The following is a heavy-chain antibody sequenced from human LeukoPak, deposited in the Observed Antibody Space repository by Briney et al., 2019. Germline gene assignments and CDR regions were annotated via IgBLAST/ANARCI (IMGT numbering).Heavy chain of an antibody. V-gene: IGHV4-4*07. Sequence: SETPSLTCTVSGGSISSYYWSWIRQPAGKGLEWIGRIYTSGSTNYNPSLKSRVTMSVDTSKNQFSLKLSSVTAADTAVYYCARDQLARGSPTLKEEYYFDYWGQGTLVTVSS. CDR3: ARDQLARGSPTLKEEYYFDY. J-gene: IGHJ4*02. CDR2: IYTSGST. CDR1: GGSISSYY. D-gene: IGHD1-1*01.